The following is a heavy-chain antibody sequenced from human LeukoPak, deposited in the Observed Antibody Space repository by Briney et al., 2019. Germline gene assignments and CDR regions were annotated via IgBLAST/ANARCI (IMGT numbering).Heavy chain of an antibody. CDR1: GYTFTGYY. CDR2: ISYDGSNK. D-gene: IGHD5-18*01. J-gene: IGHJ4*02. Sequence: SCKASGYTFTGYYMHWVRQAPGKGLEWVAVISYDGSNKYYADSVKGRFTISRDNSKNTLYLQMNSLRAEDTAVYYCARDMQLGDFDYWGQGTLVTVSS. V-gene: IGHV3-30*04. CDR3: ARDMQLGDFDY.